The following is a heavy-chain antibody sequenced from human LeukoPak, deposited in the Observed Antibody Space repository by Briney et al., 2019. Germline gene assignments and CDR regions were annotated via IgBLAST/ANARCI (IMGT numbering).Heavy chain of an antibody. J-gene: IGHJ4*02. CDR1: VGSFSSYY. V-gene: IGHV4-59*01. CDR2: ISYSGST. D-gene: IGHD5-12*01. CDR3: ASSYSGYDPGDY. Sequence: SETLSLTCTVSVGSFSSYYWSWIRQPPGKGLEWIGYISYSGSTTYNTSLKSRDTISVDTSKNQFSLKLSSVTAADTAVYYCASSYSGYDPGDYCGQGTLVTVSS.